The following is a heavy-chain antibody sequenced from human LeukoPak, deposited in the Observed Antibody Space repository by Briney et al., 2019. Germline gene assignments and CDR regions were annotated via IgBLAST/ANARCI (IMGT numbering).Heavy chain of an antibody. V-gene: IGHV4-34*01. CDR3: ARGYGVY. D-gene: IGHD4-17*01. CDR2: INHSGST. J-gene: IGHJ4*02. CDR1: GGSFSGYC. Sequence: SETLSLTCAVYGGSFSGYCWSWIRQPPGKGLEWIGEINHSGSTNYNPSLKSRVTISVDTSKNQFSLKLSSVTAADTAVYYFARGYGVYWGQGTLVTVSS.